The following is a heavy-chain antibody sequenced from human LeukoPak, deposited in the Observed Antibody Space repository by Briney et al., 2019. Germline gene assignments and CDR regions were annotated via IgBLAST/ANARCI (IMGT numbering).Heavy chain of an antibody. CDR3: VSLARDY. CDR2: VIPILGMA. Sequence: SVKVSCKASGGSFNSFNINWVRQAPGQGLDWMGRVIPILGMANYAQKFQGRVKITADKSTTTAYMELSSLRSEDTAVYFCVSLARDYWGQGTLVSVSS. CDR1: GGSFNSFN. D-gene: IGHD3-3*02. V-gene: IGHV1-69*02. J-gene: IGHJ4*02.